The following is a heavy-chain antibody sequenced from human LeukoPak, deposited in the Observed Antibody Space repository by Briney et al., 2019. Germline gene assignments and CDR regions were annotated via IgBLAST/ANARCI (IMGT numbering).Heavy chain of an antibody. V-gene: IGHV3-20*04. Sequence: GGSLRLSCAASGFTFDDYGMSWVRQAPGKGLEWVSAINWNGGSTGYADSVKGRFTISRDNAKNTLYLQMNSLRAEDTAVYYCARDWYSGSSPFDYWGQGTLVTVSS. D-gene: IGHD1-26*01. J-gene: IGHJ4*02. CDR1: GFTFDDYG. CDR3: ARDWYSGSSPFDY. CDR2: INWNGGST.